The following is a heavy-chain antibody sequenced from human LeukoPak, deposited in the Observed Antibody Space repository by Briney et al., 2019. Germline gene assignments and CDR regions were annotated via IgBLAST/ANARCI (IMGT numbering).Heavy chain of an antibody. CDR1: GFTFSSYG. V-gene: IGHV3-23*01. D-gene: IGHD4/OR15-4a*01. Sequence: GGSLRLSCAASGFTFSSYGMSWVRQAPGKGLEWVSGISDSGVSTYSADSVKGRFSISRDNSKNTLYLQMNSLRAEDTAVYYCAKKDSGANYDLDYWGQGTLVTVSS. CDR2: ISDSGVST. CDR3: AKKDSGANYDLDY. J-gene: IGHJ4*02.